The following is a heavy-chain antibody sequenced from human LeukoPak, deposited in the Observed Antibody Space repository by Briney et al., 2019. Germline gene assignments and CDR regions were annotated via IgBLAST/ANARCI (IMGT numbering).Heavy chain of an antibody. D-gene: IGHD2-21*02. CDR3: AKDPRAYCGGDCVDFDY. CDR2: ISSSSSYI. Sequence: GGSLRLSCAASGFTFSSYSMNWVRQAPGKGLEGVSSISSSSSYIYYADSVKGRFTISRDNAKNSLYLQMNSLRAEDTAVYYCAKDPRAYCGGDCVDFDYWGPGTLVTVSS. J-gene: IGHJ4*02. V-gene: IGHV3-21*06. CDR1: GFTFSSYS.